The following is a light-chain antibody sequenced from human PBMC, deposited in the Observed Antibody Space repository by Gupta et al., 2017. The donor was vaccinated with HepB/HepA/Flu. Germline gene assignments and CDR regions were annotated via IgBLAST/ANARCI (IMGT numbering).Light chain of an antibody. V-gene: IGLV3-1*01. CDR3: QAWDSSTGV. Sequence: SSDLPSASSVSAAPVPTADMTCSVDKLGDKYACWYQQKPGQTPVLVIYQNSKLPSGTPERFSGSNSGNTATLTISGTQAMDEADYYCQAWDSSTGVFGGGTKLTVL. CDR2: QNS. J-gene: IGLJ2*01. CDR1: KLGDKY.